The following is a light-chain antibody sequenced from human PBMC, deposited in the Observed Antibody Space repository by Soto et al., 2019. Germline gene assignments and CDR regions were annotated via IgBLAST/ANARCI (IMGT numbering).Light chain of an antibody. CDR2: GAS. Sequence: EIVLTQSPGTLSLSPGERATLSCRASQSVSSNYLAWYQQKPGQAPRLLIYGASSRATGIPDRFSGSGSGTDFTLTISRLEPEDFAVFYCHQYSTSPLTFGGGTKVDIK. CDR1: QSVSSNY. CDR3: HQYSTSPLT. V-gene: IGKV3-20*01. J-gene: IGKJ4*01.